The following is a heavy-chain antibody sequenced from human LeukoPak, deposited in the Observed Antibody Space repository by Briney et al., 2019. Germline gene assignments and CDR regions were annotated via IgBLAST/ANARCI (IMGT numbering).Heavy chain of an antibody. Sequence: ASVRVSCKASGYTFTSYGISWVRQAPGQGLEWMGWISAYNGNTNYARKLQGRVTMTTDTSTSTAYMELGNLRCDDTAVYYCARDRDYGGTRIDDYWGQGTLVTVSS. D-gene: IGHD4-23*01. CDR3: ARDRDYGGTRIDDY. CDR1: GYTFTSYG. V-gene: IGHV1-18*01. J-gene: IGHJ4*02. CDR2: ISAYNGNT.